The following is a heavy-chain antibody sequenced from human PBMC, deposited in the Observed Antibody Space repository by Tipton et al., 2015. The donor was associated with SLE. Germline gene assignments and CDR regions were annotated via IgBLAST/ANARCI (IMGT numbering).Heavy chain of an antibody. CDR2: VYSGGKT. D-gene: IGHD3-22*01. J-gene: IGHJ4*02. V-gene: IGHV3-53*05. Sequence: SLRLSCVASGFSFSSYEMNWVRQAPGKGLEWVSVVYSGGKTYYADSVKGRFAISRDNSKNTLYLQMNTLRPEDTAVYYCARDEYRYDTTGYHLLGHFDFWGQGTLVTVSS. CDR3: ARDEYRYDTTGYHLLGHFDF. CDR1: GFSFSSYE.